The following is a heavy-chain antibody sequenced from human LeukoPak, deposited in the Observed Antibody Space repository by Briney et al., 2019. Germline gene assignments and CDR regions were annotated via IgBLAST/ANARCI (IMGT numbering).Heavy chain of an antibody. Sequence: ASVKVSCKASGYTFSNYYIHWVRLAPGQGLEWMGIINPGGGSARYAQNFQDRVTMTRDTSTSTVYMDLSSLRSEDTAVYYCARAVGDTTDYFAYWGQGTLVTVSS. CDR1: GYTFSNYY. J-gene: IGHJ4*02. V-gene: IGHV1-46*01. CDR3: ARAVGDTTDYFAY. D-gene: IGHD1-26*01. CDR2: INPGGGSA.